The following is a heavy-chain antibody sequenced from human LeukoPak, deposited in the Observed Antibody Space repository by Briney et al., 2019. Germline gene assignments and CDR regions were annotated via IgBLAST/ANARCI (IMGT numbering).Heavy chain of an antibody. V-gene: IGHV1-18*01. D-gene: IGHD2-15*01. Sequence: VKVSCKASGYTFTSYGISWVRQAPGQGLEWMGWISAYNGNTNYAQKLQGRVTMTTDTSTSTAYMELRSLRSDDTAVYYCARAIVVVVAATHQSPEFDYWGQGTLVTVSS. CDR2: ISAYNGNT. CDR1: GYTFTSYG. J-gene: IGHJ4*02. CDR3: ARAIVVVVAATHQSPEFDY.